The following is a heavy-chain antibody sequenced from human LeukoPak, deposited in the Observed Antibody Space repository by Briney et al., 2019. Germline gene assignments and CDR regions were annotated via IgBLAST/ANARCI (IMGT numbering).Heavy chain of an antibody. V-gene: IGHV4-39*01. Sequence: SETLSLTCTVSGGSISTRSYYWGGIRQPPGKGLEGMGSIYYSGSTYYNPPLKSRVTISVDTSKNQFSLKLSSVTPADTAVYYCARHLSSGCPGDYWGQGTLVTVSS. CDR1: GGSISTRSYY. CDR2: IYYSGST. CDR3: ARHLSSGCPGDY. D-gene: IGHD6-19*01. J-gene: IGHJ4*02.